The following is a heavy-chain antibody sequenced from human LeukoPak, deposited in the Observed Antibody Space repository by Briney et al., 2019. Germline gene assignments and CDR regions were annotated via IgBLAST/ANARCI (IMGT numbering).Heavy chain of an antibody. J-gene: IGHJ4*02. CDR2: IYPGDSDT. D-gene: IGHD1-1*01. CDR1: EYIVTNYW. V-gene: IGHV5-51*01. CDR3: ARCGTIGTGGDY. Sequence: GESLKMSCKGSEYIVTNYWIDWVRQMPGKGLEWMGSIYPGDSDTRYSPSFQGQVTISADKSINTAYLQWSSLKASDSAMYYCARCGTIGTGGDYWGQGTLVTVSS.